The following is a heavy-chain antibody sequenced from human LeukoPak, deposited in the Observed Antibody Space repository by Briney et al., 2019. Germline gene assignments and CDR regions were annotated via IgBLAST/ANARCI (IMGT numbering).Heavy chain of an antibody. Sequence: GGSLRLSCAASGFTFSSYGMHWVRQAPGKGLEWVAVIWYDGSNKYYADSVKGRFTISRDNSKNSLSLQMNSLRADDTAVYYCARDPGVYSSGWWRFDYWGQGTLVTVSS. J-gene: IGHJ4*02. CDR3: ARDPGVYSSGWWRFDY. D-gene: IGHD6-19*01. CDR1: GFTFSSYG. V-gene: IGHV3-33*01. CDR2: IWYDGSNK.